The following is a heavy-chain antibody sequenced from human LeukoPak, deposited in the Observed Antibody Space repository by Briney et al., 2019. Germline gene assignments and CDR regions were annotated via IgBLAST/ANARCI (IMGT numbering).Heavy chain of an antibody. CDR1: GFTISSYE. J-gene: IGHJ3*02. CDR2: ISGGDTTI. CDR3: AREADCSGGSCYRGAFDI. D-gene: IGHD2-15*01. Sequence: GGSLRLSCAASGFTISSYEMNWVRQAPGKGLEWVSYISGGDTTIYYADSVRGRFTISRDNAKNSLYLQMNSLRAEDTAVYYCAREADCSGGSCYRGAFDIWGQGTMVTVSS. V-gene: IGHV3-48*03.